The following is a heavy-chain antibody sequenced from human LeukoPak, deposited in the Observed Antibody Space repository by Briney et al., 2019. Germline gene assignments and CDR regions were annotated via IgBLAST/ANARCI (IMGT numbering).Heavy chain of an antibody. Sequence: SETLSLTCTVSGGSIIGSSHYCGWIRQPPGKGLEYIGSVYYIGSTYYNPSLKSRVTISVDKSKNQLSLKLISVTAADTAVYYCARVTGAAAVASFDYWGQGTLVTVSS. V-gene: IGHV4-39*07. D-gene: IGHD6-13*01. J-gene: IGHJ4*02. CDR3: ARVTGAAAVASFDY. CDR2: VYYIGST. CDR1: GGSIIGSSHY.